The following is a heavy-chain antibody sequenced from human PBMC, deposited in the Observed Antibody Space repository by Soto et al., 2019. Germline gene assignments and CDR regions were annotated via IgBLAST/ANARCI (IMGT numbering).Heavy chain of an antibody. CDR1: GGTFSNYA. Sequence: QVQLVQSGAEVKKPGSSVKVSCKASGGTFSNYALSWVRQAPGQGLEWMGDIIPIFGTTNNAQKFQGRVTITADEATSTDYMGLSSMRYEDTAVYYCAGRGARDYYDTSGYGWGQGTLVTVSS. J-gene: IGHJ1*01. V-gene: IGHV1-69*12. CDR3: AGRGARDYYDTSGYG. D-gene: IGHD3-22*01. CDR2: IIPIFGTT.